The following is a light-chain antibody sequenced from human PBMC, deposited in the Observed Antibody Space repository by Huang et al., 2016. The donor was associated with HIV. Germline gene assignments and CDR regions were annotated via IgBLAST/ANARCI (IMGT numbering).Light chain of an antibody. V-gene: IGKV4-1*01. J-gene: IGKJ1*01. CDR1: QSVYSSSTSKDY. CDR2: WAS. CDR3: QQYYSSPQT. Sequence: DIIMTQSPDSLAVSLGERATLNCRSSQSVYSSSTSKDYMAWFKQKPGQPPRLLLFWASTREAGVPDRFSGRGSGTHFTLTIANLEAEDAAIYYCQQYYSSPQTFGQGTRVEVK.